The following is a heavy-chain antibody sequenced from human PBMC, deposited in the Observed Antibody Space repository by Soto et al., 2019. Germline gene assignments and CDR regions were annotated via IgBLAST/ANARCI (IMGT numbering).Heavy chain of an antibody. CDR1: GFTFDDYV. J-gene: IGHJ4*02. D-gene: IGHD2-2*01. CDR3: AKAREYNYALDN. V-gene: IGHV3-9*01. Sequence: PGGSLRLSCAASGFTFDDYVMHWVRQAPGKGLEWVASVNWNGRTTLYAAAVKGRFSVSRDNGKNSLYLEMTSLRPNDTALYFCAKAREYNYALDNWGQGILVTV. CDR2: VNWNGRTT.